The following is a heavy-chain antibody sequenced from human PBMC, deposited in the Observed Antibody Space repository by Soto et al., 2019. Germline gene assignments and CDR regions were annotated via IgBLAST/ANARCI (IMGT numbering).Heavy chain of an antibody. V-gene: IGHV4-59*01. Sequence: SETLSLTCTVSGGSISSYYWSWIRQPPGKGLEWIGYIYYSGSTNYNPSLKSRVTISVDTSKNQFSLKLSSVTAADTAVYYCARVPTVTTVYFDYWGQGTLVTVSS. CDR1: GGSISSYY. CDR2: IYYSGST. CDR3: ARVPTVTTVYFDY. D-gene: IGHD4-17*01. J-gene: IGHJ4*02.